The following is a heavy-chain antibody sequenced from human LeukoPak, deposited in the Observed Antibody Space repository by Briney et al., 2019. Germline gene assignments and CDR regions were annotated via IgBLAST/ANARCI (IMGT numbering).Heavy chain of an antibody. D-gene: IGHD3-22*01. CDR2: IAYDGSSK. V-gene: IGHV3-30-3*01. CDR3: ARDNPPRKYYSDSSGYYGAFDI. J-gene: IGHJ3*02. Sequence: PGGSLRLSCAASGFTFSSYAMHWVRQAPGKGLEWVAVIAYDGSSKYYADSVKGRFTISRDNSKNTLYLQMNSLRAADTAVYYCARDNPPRKYYSDSSGYYGAFDIWGQGTMVTVSS. CDR1: GFTFSSYA.